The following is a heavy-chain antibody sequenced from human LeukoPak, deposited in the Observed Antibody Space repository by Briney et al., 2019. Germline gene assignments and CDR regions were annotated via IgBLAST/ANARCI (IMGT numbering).Heavy chain of an antibody. CDR3: ARDEEGEWLRFG. V-gene: IGHV1-2*02. Sequence: ASVKVSCKASGYTFTGYYMHWVRQASGQGLEWKGWINPNSGGTNYAQKFQGRVTMTRDTSISTANMELSRLRSDDTAVYYCARDEEGEWLRFGRGQGTLVTVSS. D-gene: IGHD5-12*01. CDR2: INPNSGGT. CDR1: GYTFTGYY. J-gene: IGHJ4*02.